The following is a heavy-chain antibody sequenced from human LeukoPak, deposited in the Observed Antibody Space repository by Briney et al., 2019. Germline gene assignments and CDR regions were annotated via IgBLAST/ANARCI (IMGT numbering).Heavy chain of an antibody. CDR3: ARDVGTTGWHTFDY. Sequence: SQTLSLTCAISGDSVSSNNGAWNWIRQSPSRGLEWLGRTYYRSKWYNDYAESLISRITISPVTSKNQFSLQLYSVIPEDTAVYYCARDVGTTGWHTFDYWGRGTLVTVSS. CDR2: TYYRSKWYN. D-gene: IGHD3-9*01. CDR1: GDSVSSNNGA. J-gene: IGHJ4*02. V-gene: IGHV6-1*01.